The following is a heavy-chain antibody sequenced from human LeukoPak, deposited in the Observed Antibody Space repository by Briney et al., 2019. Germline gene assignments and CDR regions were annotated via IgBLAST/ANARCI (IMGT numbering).Heavy chain of an antibody. CDR3: VKSGTWADFDS. V-gene: IGHV3-48*01. J-gene: IGHJ4*02. CDR1: GFTFSSYT. D-gene: IGHD1-26*01. Sequence: PGGSLRLFCAASGFTFSSYTMNWVRQAPGKGLEWISYISGSSSNRYYADSVKGRFTISRDNSKNTLHLQMSSLRADDTAVYYCVKSGTWADFDSWGQGTLVTVSS. CDR2: ISGSSSNR.